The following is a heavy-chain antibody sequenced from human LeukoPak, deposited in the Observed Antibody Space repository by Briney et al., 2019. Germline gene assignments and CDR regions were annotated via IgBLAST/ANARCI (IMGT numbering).Heavy chain of an antibody. CDR1: GGSISGYY. Sequence: SETLSLTCTVSGGSISGYYWSWIRQPPGKGLGWIGYIYYSGSTNYNPSLKSRVTISVDTSKNQFSLKLSSVTAADTAVYYCARGVSVAGFRGVDPWGQGTLVTVSS. V-gene: IGHV4-59*01. J-gene: IGHJ5*02. CDR3: ARGVSVAGFRGVDP. D-gene: IGHD6-19*01. CDR2: IYYSGST.